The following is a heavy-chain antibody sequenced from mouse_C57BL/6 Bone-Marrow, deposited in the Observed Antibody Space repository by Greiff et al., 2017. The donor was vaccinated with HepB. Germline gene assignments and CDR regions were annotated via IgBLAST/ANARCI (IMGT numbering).Heavy chain of an antibody. Sequence: EVKLQESVAELVRPGASVKLSCTASGFNIKNTYMHWVKQRPEQGLEWIGRIDPANGNTKYAPKFQGKATITADTSSNTAYLQLSSLTSEDTAIYYCAPTLTTMVTTGGFAYWGQGTLVTVSA. CDR1: GFNIKNTY. J-gene: IGHJ3*01. V-gene: IGHV14-3*01. CDR3: APTLTTMVTTGGFAY. CDR2: IDPANGNT. D-gene: IGHD2-2*01.